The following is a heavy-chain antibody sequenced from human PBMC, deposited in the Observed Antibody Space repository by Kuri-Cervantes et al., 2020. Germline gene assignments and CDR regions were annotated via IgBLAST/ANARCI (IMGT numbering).Heavy chain of an antibody. CDR1: GGSFSGYY. CDR3: ARHRLTTVYDAFDI. V-gene: IGHV4-34*01. CDR2: INHSGST. Sequence: SQTLSLTCAVYGGSFSGYYWSWIRQPPGKGLEWIGEINHSGSTNYNPSLESRVSISVDTSKNQFSLKVSSVTAADTAVYYCARHRLTTVYDAFDIWGRGTMVTVSS. J-gene: IGHJ3*02. D-gene: IGHD4-11*01.